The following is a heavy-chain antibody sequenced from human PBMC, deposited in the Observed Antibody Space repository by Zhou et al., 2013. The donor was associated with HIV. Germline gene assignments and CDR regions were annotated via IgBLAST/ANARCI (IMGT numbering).Heavy chain of an antibody. D-gene: IGHD1-20*01. CDR1: GFTLSSYE. J-gene: IGHJ4*02. CDR3: ARDPPGVTRYFDY. Sequence: VQLVESGGGLVQPGGSLRLSCEVSGFTLSSYEMNWVRQAPGKGLEWVSYISNSGSTIYYADSVKGRFTISRDNAKSSLYLQMNSLRAEDTAVYYCARDPPGVTRYFDYWGQGTLVTVSS. V-gene: IGHV3-48*03. CDR2: ISNSGSTI.